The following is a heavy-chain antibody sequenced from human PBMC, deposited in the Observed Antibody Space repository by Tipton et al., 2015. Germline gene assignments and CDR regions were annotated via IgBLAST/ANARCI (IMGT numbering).Heavy chain of an antibody. J-gene: IGHJ4*02. V-gene: IGHV3-9*01. CDR2: ISWNSGHI. D-gene: IGHD3-10*01. CDR3: ARGRFGDLPYFDS. Sequence: QLVQSGGGLVQPGRSLRLSCVASGFTFGDYAMHWVRQSPGKGLEWVSGISWNSGHIDYAASVRGRFTISRDNAKSSLYLQMNSLRAEDSAIYYCARGRFGDLPYFDSWGQGTLVTVSS. CDR1: GFTFGDYA.